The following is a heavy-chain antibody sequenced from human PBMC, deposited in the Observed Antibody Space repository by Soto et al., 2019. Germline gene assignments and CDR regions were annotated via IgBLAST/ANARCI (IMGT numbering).Heavy chain of an antibody. CDR2: INPNSGGT. CDR3: ARGHSSSSGPAGSIYFDY. CDR1: GYTFTGYY. V-gene: IGHV1-2*02. J-gene: IGHJ4*02. Sequence: ASVKVSCKASGYTFTGYYMHWVRQAPGQGLEWMGWINPNSGGTNYAQKFQGRVTMTRDTSISTAYMELSRLRSDDTAVYYCARGHSSSSGPAGSIYFDYWGQGT. D-gene: IGHD6-6*01.